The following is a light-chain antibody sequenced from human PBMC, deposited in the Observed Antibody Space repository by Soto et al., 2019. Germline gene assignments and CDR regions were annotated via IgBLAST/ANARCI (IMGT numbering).Light chain of an antibody. Sequence: DIQMTQSPSTLSGSVGDRVTITCRASPTISSWLAWYQQKPGKAPKLLLYKASTLKRGVPSRFSGSGSGTEVTLTISSLQPDDFAHYYCQHYNSYSAEFGKGTKVELK. CDR2: KAS. CDR3: QHYNSYSAE. V-gene: IGKV1-5*03. J-gene: IGKJ1*01. CDR1: PTISSW.